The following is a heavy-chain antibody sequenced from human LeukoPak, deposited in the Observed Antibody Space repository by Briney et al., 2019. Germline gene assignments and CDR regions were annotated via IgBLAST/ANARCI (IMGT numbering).Heavy chain of an antibody. CDR3: ARETGYYGSGSYPTTRFDP. J-gene: IGHJ5*02. Sequence: PSETLSLTCTVSGGSISSYYWSWIRQPPGKGLEWIGYIYYSGSTNYNPSLKSRVTISVDTSKNQFSLKLSSVTAADTAVYYCARETGYYGSGSYPTTRFDPWGQGTLVTVSS. CDR1: GGSISSYY. D-gene: IGHD3-10*01. V-gene: IGHV4-59*01. CDR2: IYYSGST.